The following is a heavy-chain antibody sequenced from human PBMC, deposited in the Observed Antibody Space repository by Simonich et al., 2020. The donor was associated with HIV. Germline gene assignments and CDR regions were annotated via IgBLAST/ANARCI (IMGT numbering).Heavy chain of an antibody. D-gene: IGHD3-9*01. Sequence: VHLVQSGAEGKKPGASVKVSCKVFGHTLTELSMHWVRQAPGKGLEWRGGCDPEVGETIYSQKFQGRVTMTEDTSTDTAYMELSNLRSEDTALYYCATWEVKGTVVTGFTYWFFDLWGRGTLVTVSS. V-gene: IGHV1-24*01. CDR1: GHTLTELS. J-gene: IGHJ2*01. CDR2: CDPEVGET. CDR3: ATWEVKGTVVTGFTYWFFDL.